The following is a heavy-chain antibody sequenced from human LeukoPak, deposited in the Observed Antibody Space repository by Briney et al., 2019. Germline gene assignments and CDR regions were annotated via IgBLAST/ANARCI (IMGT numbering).Heavy chain of an antibody. D-gene: IGHD3-10*01. CDR1: GRSIRSVY. J-gene: IGHJ5*02. Sequence: SETLSLTCTVSGRSIRSVYWNWIRQSAGKGLEWIGRIYATDLTNYNPSLKSRVTLSVDMSKNELSLTLKSVTAAGTAVYYCARGFGSGTSPIDLWGQGALVTVSS. CDR2: IYATDLT. CDR3: ARGFGSGTSPIDL. V-gene: IGHV4-4*07.